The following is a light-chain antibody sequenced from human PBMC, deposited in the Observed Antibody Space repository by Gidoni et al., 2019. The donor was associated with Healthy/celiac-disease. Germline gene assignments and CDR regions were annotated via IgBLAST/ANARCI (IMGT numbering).Light chain of an antibody. CDR3: GTWGSSVSGGGV. CDR1: SSNIGNNY. V-gene: IGLV1-51*01. CDR2: DND. Sequence: QSVLPQPTSVSATPGQQVTISCSGSSSNIGNNYVSWYQQLPGTAPKLRIYDNDKRPSGIPDRFSGSKSGTSATLGITGLQTGDEADYYCGTWGSSVSGGGVFGGGTKVTVL. J-gene: IGLJ3*02.